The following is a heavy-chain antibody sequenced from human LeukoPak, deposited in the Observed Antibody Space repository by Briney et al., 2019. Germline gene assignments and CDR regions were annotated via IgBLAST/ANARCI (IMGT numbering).Heavy chain of an antibody. J-gene: IGHJ4*02. CDR3: ARDTGLRQRIYLWERIPYFEY. CDR2: ISGSGSII. CDR1: GFTFSDYY. D-gene: IGHD2-2*02. V-gene: IGHV3-11*04. Sequence: GGSLRLSCVASGFTFSDYYMSWIRQAPGKGLECISYISGSGSIIYYADSVKGRFTISRDNADSSLHLQMHSLRDEDTAVYYCARDTGLRQRIYLWERIPYFEYWGQGSQVTVSS.